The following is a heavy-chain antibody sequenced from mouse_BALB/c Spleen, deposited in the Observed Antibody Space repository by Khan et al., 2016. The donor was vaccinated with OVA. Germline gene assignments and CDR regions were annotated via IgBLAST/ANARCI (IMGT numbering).Heavy chain of an antibody. D-gene: IGHD2-14*01. CDR2: INTYTGEP. J-gene: IGHJ4*01. Sequence: QIQLVQSGPELKKPGETVKISCKASGYTFTIYGMNWVRQAPGKGLKWMGWINTYTGEPTYADDFKGRFAFSLETSASTAFLQINNLKNEDTATYFCAREGYNGTMDYWGQGTSVTVSS. CDR1: GYTFTIYG. V-gene: IGHV9-3-1*01. CDR3: AREGYNGTMDY.